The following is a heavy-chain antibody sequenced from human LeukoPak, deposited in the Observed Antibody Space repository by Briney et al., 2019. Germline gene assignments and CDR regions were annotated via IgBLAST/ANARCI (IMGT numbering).Heavy chain of an antibody. CDR2: INAGNGNT. CDR3: ARGGIAAAASAWGY. CDR1: GYIFTTYA. J-gene: IGHJ4*02. V-gene: IGHV1-3*01. D-gene: IGHD6-13*01. Sequence: GASVKVSCKASGYIFTTYAMHWVRQAPGQRLEWMGWINAGNGNTKYSQKFQGRVTITRDTSASTVYMELSSLTSEDTAVYYCARGGIAAAASAWGYWGQGTLVTVSS.